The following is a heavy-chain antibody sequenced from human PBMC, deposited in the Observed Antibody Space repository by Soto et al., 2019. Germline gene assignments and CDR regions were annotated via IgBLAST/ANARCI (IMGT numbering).Heavy chain of an antibody. CDR3: ARSRNRLGIRNYYYYYGMDV. D-gene: IGHD7-27*01. V-gene: IGHV1-8*02. J-gene: IGHJ6*02. CDR1: GYTFTSYA. CDR2: MNPNSGNT. Sequence: ASVKVSCKASGYTFTSYAMHWVRQATGQGLEWMGWMNPNSGNTGYAQKFQGRVTMTRNTSISTAYMGLSSLRSEDTAVYYCARSRNRLGIRNYYYYYGMDVWGQGTTVTVSS.